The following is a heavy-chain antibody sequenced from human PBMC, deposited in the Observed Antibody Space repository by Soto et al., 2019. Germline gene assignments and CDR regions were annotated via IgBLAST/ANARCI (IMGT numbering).Heavy chain of an antibody. V-gene: IGHV4-30-4*01. CDR1: GGNIRSGDYY. J-gene: IGHJ4*02. CDR2: IYYSGST. CDR3: ARVDTAIKVGY. D-gene: IGHD5-18*01. Sequence: SETLSLTCTVSGGNIRSGDYYWSWIRQPPGKGLEWIGYIYYSGSTYYNPSLKSRVTISVDTSKNQFSLKLSSVTAADTAVYYCARVDTAIKVGYWGQGTLVTVSS.